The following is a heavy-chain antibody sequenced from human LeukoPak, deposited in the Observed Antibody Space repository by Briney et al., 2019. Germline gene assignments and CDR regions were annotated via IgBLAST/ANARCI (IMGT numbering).Heavy chain of an antibody. D-gene: IGHD3-22*01. CDR2: IWFDGSDR. CDR3: ARAFYDSNAFDI. CDR1: GFTFSSYG. J-gene: IGHJ3*02. V-gene: IGHV3-33*01. Sequence: PGGSLRLSCAASGFTFSSYGMHWVRQAPGKGLEWVAVIWFDGSDRYYADSVKGRFTISRDNAKNSLYLQMNSLRDEDTAAYYCARAFYDSNAFDIWGQGTLVTVSS.